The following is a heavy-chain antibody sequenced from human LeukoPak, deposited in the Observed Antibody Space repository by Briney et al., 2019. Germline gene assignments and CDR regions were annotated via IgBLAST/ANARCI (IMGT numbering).Heavy chain of an antibody. CDR1: GFIFNNFA. CDR2: ISGSVDPT. D-gene: IGHD3-3*01. V-gene: IGHV3-23*01. J-gene: IGHJ4*02. Sequence: GGSLRLSCAACGFIFNNFAMTWVRQAPGKGLEWVSGISGSVDPTFYADSVKGRFTISRDNSKNMLYLQMNNLRDEDSAIYYCAKGAFGIIMGNLEYWGRGTLVTVSS. CDR3: AKGAFGIIMGNLEY.